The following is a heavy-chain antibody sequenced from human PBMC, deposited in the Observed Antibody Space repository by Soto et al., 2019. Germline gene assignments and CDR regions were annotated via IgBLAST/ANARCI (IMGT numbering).Heavy chain of an antibody. D-gene: IGHD3-9*01. CDR3: ARGVSIDYNWFDP. CDR2: ISGYSGNT. V-gene: IGHV1-18*01. J-gene: IGHJ5*02. Sequence: QVQLVQSGAEVKKPGASVKVSCKASGYTFTTYGINWLRQVPGQGLEWMGWISGYSGNTNFAQKFEDRLTLTTDTSTSTAYMELRTLRSDDTAVYYCARGVSIDYNWFDPWGQGTLVTVSS. CDR1: GYTFTTYG.